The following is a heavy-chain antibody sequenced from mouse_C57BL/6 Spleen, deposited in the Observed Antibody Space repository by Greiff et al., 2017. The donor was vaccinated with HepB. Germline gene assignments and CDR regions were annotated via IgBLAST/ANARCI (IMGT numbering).Heavy chain of an antibody. J-gene: IGHJ3*01. CDR3: ASYSNYKGLSY. Sequence: EVMLVESGGGLVKPGGSLKLSCAASGFTFSSYTMSWVRQTPEKRLEWVATISGGGGNTYYPDSVKGRFTISRDNAKNTLYLQMSSLRSEDTALYYCASYSNYKGLSYWGQGTLVTVSA. V-gene: IGHV5-9*01. D-gene: IGHD2-5*01. CDR2: ISGGGGNT. CDR1: GFTFSSYT.